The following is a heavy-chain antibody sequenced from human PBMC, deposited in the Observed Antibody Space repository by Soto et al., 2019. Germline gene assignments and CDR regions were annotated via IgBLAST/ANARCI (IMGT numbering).Heavy chain of an antibody. Sequence: GSLRRSCAASGVTVSSNYMSWVRQAPGKGLEWVSVIYSDGSTYYADSVKGRFTISKDNSKNTLYLQMSSLRAEDTAMYYCAPMVRGAAVGYWGQGAPVTVSS. V-gene: IGHV3-53*01. J-gene: IGHJ4*02. D-gene: IGHD3-10*01. CDR2: IYSDGST. CDR3: APMVRGAAVGY. CDR1: GVTVSSNY.